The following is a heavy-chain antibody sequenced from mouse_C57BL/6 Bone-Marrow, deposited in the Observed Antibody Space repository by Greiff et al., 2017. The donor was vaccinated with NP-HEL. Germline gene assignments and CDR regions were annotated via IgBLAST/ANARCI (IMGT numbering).Heavy chain of an antibody. CDR2: IWGDGST. CDR3: AKRSYYGSSYGYYAMDY. CDR1: GFSLTSYG. Sequence: VKLVESGPGLVAPSQSLSITCTVSGFSLTSYGVSWVRQPPGKGLEWLGVIWGDGSTNYHSAPIPRLSPSKNNTKSQVFLKRNSLQTDDTATYYCAKRSYYGSSYGYYAMDYWGQGTSVTVSS. J-gene: IGHJ4*01. D-gene: IGHD1-1*01. V-gene: IGHV2-3*01.